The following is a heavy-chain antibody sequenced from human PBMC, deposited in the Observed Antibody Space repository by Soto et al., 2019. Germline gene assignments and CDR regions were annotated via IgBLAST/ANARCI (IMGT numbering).Heavy chain of an antibody. J-gene: IGHJ5*02. V-gene: IGHV4-39*01. CDR3: ARLGYGDSGSYEDLDT. Sequence: PSETLSLTCSVSGVSVSSSNYYWGWIRQAPGKGLEWIGNIYHSGSPYYNPSLKSRVTISVDTSRNLFSLNLTSVTAADTAVYYCARLGYGDSGSYEDLDTWGQGTLVTVSS. D-gene: IGHD3-22*01. CDR1: GVSVSSSNYY. CDR2: IYHSGSP.